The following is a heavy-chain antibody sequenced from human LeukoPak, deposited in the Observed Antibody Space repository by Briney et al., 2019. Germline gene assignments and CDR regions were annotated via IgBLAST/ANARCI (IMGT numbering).Heavy chain of an antibody. D-gene: IGHD2-2*02. J-gene: IGHJ4*02. V-gene: IGHV3-48*03. Sequence: PGGSLRLSCAASGFTFSGYEMNWVRQAPGKGLEWVSYISSSGSTIYYADSVKGRFTVSRDNAKNSLYLQMNTLRAEDTAVYYCARDPGYYSTTSCYKFFDYGGQGTLVTVSS. CDR1: GFTFSGYE. CDR3: ARDPGYYSTTSCYKFFDY. CDR2: ISSSGSTI.